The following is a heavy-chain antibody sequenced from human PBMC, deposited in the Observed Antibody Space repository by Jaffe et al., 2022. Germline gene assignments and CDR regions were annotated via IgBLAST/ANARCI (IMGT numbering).Heavy chain of an antibody. CDR3: ARHRGPWGDIVVVPAATAYYFDY. Sequence: QLQLQESGPGLVKPSETLSLTCTVSGGSISSSSYYWGWIRQPPGKGLEWIGSIYYSGSTYYNPSLKSRVTISVDTSKNQFSLKLSSVTAADTAVYYCARHRGPWGDIVVVPAATAYYFDYWGQGTLVTVSS. CDR2: IYYSGST. V-gene: IGHV4-39*01. J-gene: IGHJ4*02. D-gene: IGHD2-2*01. CDR1: GGSISSSSYY.